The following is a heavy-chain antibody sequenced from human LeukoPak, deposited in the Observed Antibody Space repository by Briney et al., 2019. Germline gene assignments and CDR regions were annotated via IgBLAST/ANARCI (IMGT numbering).Heavy chain of an antibody. CDR2: IYYSGST. J-gene: IGHJ4*02. D-gene: IGHD4-23*01. CDR1: GGSISSSSYY. V-gene: IGHV4-39*07. Sequence: ASETLSLTCTVSGGSISSSSYYWGWIRQPPGKGLEWIGSIYYSGSTYYNPSLKSRVTISVDTSKNQFSLKLSSVTAADTAVYYCARGYGGNIDYWGQGTLVTVSS. CDR3: ARGYGGNIDY.